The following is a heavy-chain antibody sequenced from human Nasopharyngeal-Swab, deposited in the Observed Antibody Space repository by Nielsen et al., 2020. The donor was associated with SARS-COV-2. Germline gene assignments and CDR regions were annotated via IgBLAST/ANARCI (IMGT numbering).Heavy chain of an antibody. J-gene: IGHJ6*02. CDR1: GGSISSGGYY. CDR3: ARGATIFGVAAYGMDV. CDR2: IYYSGST. Sequence: SETLSLTCTVSGGSISSGGYYWSWIRQHPGKGLEWIGYIYYSGSTYYNPSLKSRVTISVDTSKNQFSLKLSSVTAADTAVYYCARGATIFGVAAYGMDVWGQGTTVTVSS. D-gene: IGHD3-3*01. V-gene: IGHV4-31*03.